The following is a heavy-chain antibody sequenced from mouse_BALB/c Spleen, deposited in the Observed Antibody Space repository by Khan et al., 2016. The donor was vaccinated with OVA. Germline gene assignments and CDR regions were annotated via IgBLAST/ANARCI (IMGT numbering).Heavy chain of an antibody. J-gene: IGHJ4*01. CDR3: AKWGDDTNYAMDY. Sequence: QVQLQESGPGLVAPSQTLSITCTVPGFSLTSYGVNWVRQPPGKALEWLGVIWGDGSTNYHSALISRLTIFKDNSTSQVCLKLNRLQTDDTATYYCAKWGDDTNYAMDYWGQGTSVTVSS. CDR1: GFSLTSYG. V-gene: IGHV2-3*01. CDR2: IWGDGST. D-gene: IGHD2-3*01.